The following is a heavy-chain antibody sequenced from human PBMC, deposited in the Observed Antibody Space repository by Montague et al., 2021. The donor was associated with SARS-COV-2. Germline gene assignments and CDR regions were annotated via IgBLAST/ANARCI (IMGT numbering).Heavy chain of an antibody. D-gene: IGHD3-16*01. V-gene: IGHV4-4*09. CDR2: IFENGDT. J-gene: IGHJ6*02. Sequence: SETLSLTCTVSGVAISYGDWSWIRQPPGKELEWIVTIFENGDTDHNPSLKSRVTVSEDTSQNQFSLRLSSVAAADTALYYCARYYERSWDVWGQGTTVTVSS. CDR3: ARYYERSWDV. CDR1: GVAISYGD.